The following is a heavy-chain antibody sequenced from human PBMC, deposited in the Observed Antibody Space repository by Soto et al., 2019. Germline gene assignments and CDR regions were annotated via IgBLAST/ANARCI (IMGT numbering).Heavy chain of an antibody. Sequence: ASVKVSCKASGYTFTGYYMHWVLQAPGQGLEWMGWINPNSGGTNYAQKFQGRVTMTRDTSISTAYMELSRLRSDDTAVYYCAKGEGRYFDWLWPRDYWRQGTLVTVS. CDR1: GYTFTGYY. D-gene: IGHD3-9*01. J-gene: IGHJ4*02. CDR2: INPNSGGT. V-gene: IGHV1-2*02. CDR3: AKGEGRYFDWLWPRDY.